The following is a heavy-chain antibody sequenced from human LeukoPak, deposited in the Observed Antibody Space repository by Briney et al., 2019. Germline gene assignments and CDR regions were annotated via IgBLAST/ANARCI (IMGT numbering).Heavy chain of an antibody. V-gene: IGHV3-53*01. CDR2: IYSDNT. Sequence: GGSLRLSCTVSGFTVSSNSMSWVRQAPGKGLEWVSFIYSDNTHYSDSVKGRFTISRDNSKNTLYLQMNSLRAEDTAVYYCARGTDGDYSGGYYYYYYMDVWGKGTTVTISS. CDR1: GFTVSSNS. CDR3: ARGTDGDYSGGYYYYYYMDV. D-gene: IGHD4-17*01. J-gene: IGHJ6*03.